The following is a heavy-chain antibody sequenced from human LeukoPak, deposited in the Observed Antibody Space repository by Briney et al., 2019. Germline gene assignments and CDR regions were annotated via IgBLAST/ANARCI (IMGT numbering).Heavy chain of an antibody. CDR2: IKRDGSEK. CDR1: GGSISSYY. V-gene: IGHV3-7*01. CDR3: VTGGAIRGYYAY. J-gene: IGHJ4*02. D-gene: IGHD3-22*01. Sequence: ETLSLTCTVSGGSISSYYWSWIRQAPGKGLEWVANIKRDGSEKYYVDSVKGRFTISRDNAKNSLYLQMNSLRAEDTAVYYCVTGGAIRGYYAYWGQGSLVTVSS.